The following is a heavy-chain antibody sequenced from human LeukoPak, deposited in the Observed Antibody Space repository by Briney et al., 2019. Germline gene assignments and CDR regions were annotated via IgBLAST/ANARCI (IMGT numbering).Heavy chain of an antibody. CDR3: ASSIAARFDY. J-gene: IGHJ4*02. V-gene: IGHV3-30-3*01. CDR1: GFTFSTYT. Sequence: PGGSLRLSCAASGFTFSTYTMNWVRQAPGKGLEWVAVISYDGSNKYYADSVKGRFTISRDNSKNTLYLQMNSLRAEDTAVYYCASSIAARFDYWGQGTLVTVSS. CDR2: ISYDGSNK. D-gene: IGHD6-6*01.